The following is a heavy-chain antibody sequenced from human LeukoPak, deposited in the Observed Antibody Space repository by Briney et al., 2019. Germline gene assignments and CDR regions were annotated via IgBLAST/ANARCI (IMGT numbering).Heavy chain of an antibody. CDR2: IEQDGSEK. D-gene: IGHD4/OR15-4a*01. J-gene: IGHJ5*02. Sequence: GGSLRLSCAASGFTFSTYWMSWVRQAPGKGLEWVANIEQDGSEKVYVDSVKGRFTISRDNAKNSLYLQMNSLRAEDTAVYYCAREVLGPRGGFDPWGQGTLVTVSS. V-gene: IGHV3-7*01. CDR1: GFTFSTYW. CDR3: AREVLGPRGGFDP.